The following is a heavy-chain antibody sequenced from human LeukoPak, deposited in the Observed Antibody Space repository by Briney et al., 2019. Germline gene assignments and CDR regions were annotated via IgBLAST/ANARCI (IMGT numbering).Heavy chain of an antibody. D-gene: IGHD3-9*01. J-gene: IGHJ4*02. Sequence: ASVKVSCKASGYTFTSYGISWVRQAPGQGLEWMGWISAYNGNTNYAQKLQGRVTMTTDTSTSTAYMELRSLRSDDTAVYYCARDTSGYDILTGSFDYWGQGTLVTVSS. CDR3: ARDTSGYDILTGSFDY. CDR1: GYTFTSYG. V-gene: IGHV1-18*01. CDR2: ISAYNGNT.